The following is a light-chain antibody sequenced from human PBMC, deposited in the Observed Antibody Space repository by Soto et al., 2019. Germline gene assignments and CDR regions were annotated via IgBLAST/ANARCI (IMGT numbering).Light chain of an antibody. CDR2: DAS. CDR1: PSVSTR. Sequence: DIQMTQSPSPLSASVGDRVTITCRASPSVSTRLAWYQQKPGKAPKLLIYDASSLQTGVPSRFSGSGSGAEFTLTISSLQPDDFATYYCQQYQSYSETFGHGTKVEIK. J-gene: IGKJ1*01. V-gene: IGKV1-5*01. CDR3: QQYQSYSET.